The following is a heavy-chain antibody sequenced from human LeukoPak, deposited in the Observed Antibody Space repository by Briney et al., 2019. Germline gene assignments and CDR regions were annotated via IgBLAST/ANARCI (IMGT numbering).Heavy chain of an antibody. V-gene: IGHV3-21*01. CDR3: ARGENTMTQPGYYYGMDV. CDR1: GFTFSSYS. D-gene: IGHD1-14*01. J-gene: IGHJ6*02. Sequence: PGGSLRLSCAASGFTFSSYSMNWVRQAPGKGLEWVSSISSSSSYIYYADSVRGRFTISRDNAKNSLYQQMNSLRAEDTAVYYCARGENTMTQPGYYYGMDVWGQGTTVTVSS. CDR2: ISSSSSYI.